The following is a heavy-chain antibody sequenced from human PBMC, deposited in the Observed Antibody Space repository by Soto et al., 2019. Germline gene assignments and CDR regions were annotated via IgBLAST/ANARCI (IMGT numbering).Heavy chain of an antibody. V-gene: IGHV1-69*12. Sequence: QVQLEQSGAEVKKPGSSVKVSCKASGGTFRTAAVSWVRQAPGQGLEWMGGIMPVFRTPDYAQKFHGRVTITADESTSTADTELSGLRSDDTAVYYCARDNDRPQLGGNYYYILDVWGQGTTITVSS. CDR1: GGTFRTAA. CDR2: IMPVFRTP. CDR3: ARDNDRPQLGGNYYYILDV. D-gene: IGHD2-8*01. J-gene: IGHJ6*02.